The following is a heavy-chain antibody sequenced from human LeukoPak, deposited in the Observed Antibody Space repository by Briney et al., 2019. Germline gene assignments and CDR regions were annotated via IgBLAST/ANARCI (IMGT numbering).Heavy chain of an antibody. D-gene: IGHD6-19*01. V-gene: IGHV1-8*01. CDR1: GYTFTSYD. Sequence: ASVKVSCKASGYTFTSYDINWVRQATGQGLEWMEWMNPNSGNTGYAQKFQGRVTMTRNTSISTAYMELSSLRSEDTAVYYCARPQSGIAVAGHQVSYGMDVWGQGTTVTVSS. J-gene: IGHJ6*02. CDR2: MNPNSGNT. CDR3: ARPQSGIAVAGHQVSYGMDV.